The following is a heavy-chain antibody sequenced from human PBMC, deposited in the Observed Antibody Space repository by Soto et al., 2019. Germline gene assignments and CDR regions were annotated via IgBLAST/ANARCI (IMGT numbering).Heavy chain of an antibody. CDR3: ARRERAAGTDWWFDP. CDR2: IYHTGST. Sequence: SETLSLTCVVSGDSISSSNWWSWVRQPPGKGLEWIGKIYHTGSTNYSPSLKSRVTISVDTSKNQFSLKLSSVTAADTAVYYCARRERAAGTDWWFDPWGQGTLVTVSS. D-gene: IGHD6-13*01. V-gene: IGHV4-4*02. CDR1: GDSISSSNW. J-gene: IGHJ5*02.